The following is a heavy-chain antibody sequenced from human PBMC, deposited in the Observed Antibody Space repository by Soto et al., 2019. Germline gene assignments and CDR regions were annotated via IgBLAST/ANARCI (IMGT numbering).Heavy chain of an antibody. J-gene: IGHJ4*02. Sequence: QVQLQESGPGLVKPSQTLSLTCTVSGGSISSGDYYWSWIRQPPGKGLEWIGYIYYSGSTYYNPSPQSWLTRSVDPSTNQFSLKLSAVTAADTAVYYCARTYYYDSSCYGFDYWGQGTLVTVSS. CDR2: IYYSGST. V-gene: IGHV4-30-4*01. CDR3: ARTYYYDSSCYGFDY. D-gene: IGHD3-22*01. CDR1: GGSISSGDYY.